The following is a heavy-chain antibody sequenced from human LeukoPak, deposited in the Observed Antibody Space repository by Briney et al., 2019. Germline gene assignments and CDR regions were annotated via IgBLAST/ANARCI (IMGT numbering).Heavy chain of an antibody. CDR3: ARVGSTPAKFDY. D-gene: IGHD2-15*01. J-gene: IGHJ4*02. CDR1: GGSFRRYS. Sequence: PSDTLSLTCAVCGGSFRRYSWSWLRQSPAKGLDGIGEITQLGNTKYNPSLKSRVTMSVDASKNQFSLNVKSVTAADTAVYYCARVGSTPAKFDYWGQGTLVTVSS. V-gene: IGHV4-34*01. CDR2: ITQLGNT.